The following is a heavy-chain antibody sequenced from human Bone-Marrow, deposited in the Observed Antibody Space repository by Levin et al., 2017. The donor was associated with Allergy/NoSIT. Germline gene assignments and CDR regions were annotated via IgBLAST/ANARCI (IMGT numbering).Heavy chain of an antibody. V-gene: IGHV3-74*01. Sequence: GGSLRLSCAASGFIFSKHWMHWVRQAPGKGLVWVSCIDSDGSSTRYADSVKGRFTISRDNAKNTLYLQMNSLRAEDTAVYYCARMDYYYDSSSYYDELDYWGQGTLVTVSS. J-gene: IGHJ4*02. CDR1: GFIFSKHW. CDR2: IDSDGSST. D-gene: IGHD3-22*01. CDR3: ARMDYYYDSSSYYDELDY.